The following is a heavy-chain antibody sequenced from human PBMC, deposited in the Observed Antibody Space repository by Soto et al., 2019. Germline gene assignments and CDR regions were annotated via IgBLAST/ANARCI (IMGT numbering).Heavy chain of an antibody. Sequence: GGSLRLSCAASGFTFSSYGMHWVRQAPGKGLEWVAVIWYDGSNKYYADSVKGRFTISRDNSKNTLYLQMNSLRAEDTAVYYCARELSDSSSSDYYYYSMDVWGQGTTVTVSS. V-gene: IGHV3-33*01. CDR1: GFTFSSYG. D-gene: IGHD6-6*01. CDR3: ARELSDSSSSDYYYYSMDV. J-gene: IGHJ6*02. CDR2: IWYDGSNK.